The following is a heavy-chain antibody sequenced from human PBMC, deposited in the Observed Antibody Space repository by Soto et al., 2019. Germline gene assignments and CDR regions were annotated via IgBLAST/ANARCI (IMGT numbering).Heavy chain of an antibody. D-gene: IGHD1-26*01. V-gene: IGHV4-59*01. Sequence: TSETLSLTCTVSCGSISNYYWSWIRQPPGGGLEWIGYIYYSGSTNYNPALKSRLTISVGTSRKEFSLRLTSVTAADSAVYYCARDPGGRFDSWGQGTLVTVSS. J-gene: IGHJ4*02. CDR3: ARDPGGRFDS. CDR2: IYYSGST. CDR1: CGSISNYY.